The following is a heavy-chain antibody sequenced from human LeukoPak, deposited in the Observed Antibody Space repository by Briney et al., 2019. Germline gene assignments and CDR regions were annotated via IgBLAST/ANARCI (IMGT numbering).Heavy chain of an antibody. V-gene: IGHV1-58*01. J-gene: IGHJ5*02. CDR3: ATSKQPRNWFDP. CDR1: GFTFTSSA. CDR2: IVVGSGNT. D-gene: IGHD6-13*01. Sequence: SVKVSCKASGFTFTSSAVQWVRQARGQRLEWIGWIVVGSGNTNYAQKFQERVTITRDMSTSTAYMELSSLRSEDTAVYYCATSKQPRNWFDPWGQGTLVTVSS.